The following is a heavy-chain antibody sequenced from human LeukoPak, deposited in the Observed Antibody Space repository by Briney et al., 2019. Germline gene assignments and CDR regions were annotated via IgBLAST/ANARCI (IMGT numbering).Heavy chain of an antibody. CDR3: ARARREGPFLDY. J-gene: IGHJ4*02. CDR1: GGSISSSSYY. V-gene: IGHV4-39*07. D-gene: IGHD1-26*01. CDR2: IYYSGST. Sequence: PSETLSLTCTVSGGSISSSSYYWGWIRQPPGKGLEWIGSIYYSGSTYYNPSLKSRVTISVDTSKNQFSLKLSSVTAADTAVYYCARARREGPFLDYWGQGTLVTVSS.